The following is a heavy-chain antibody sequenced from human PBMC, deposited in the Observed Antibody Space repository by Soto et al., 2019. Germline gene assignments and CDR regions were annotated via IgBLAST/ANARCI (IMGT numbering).Heavy chain of an antibody. D-gene: IGHD3-10*01. CDR3: ARVPRGSNYYYCGMDV. CDR2: FIPIFGTA. Sequence: QVQLVQSGAEVKKPGSSVKVSCKASGGTFSSYAISWVRQAPGQGLEWMGGFIPIFGTANYAQKFQGRVTITADEDTSTEYMELSSLSSEDTAVCECARVPRGSNYYYCGMDVWGQGTTVTVSS. V-gene: IGHV1-69*01. CDR1: GGTFSSYA. J-gene: IGHJ6*02.